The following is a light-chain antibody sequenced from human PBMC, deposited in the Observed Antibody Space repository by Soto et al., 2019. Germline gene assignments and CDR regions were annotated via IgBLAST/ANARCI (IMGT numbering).Light chain of an antibody. J-gene: IGKJ1*01. CDR2: DAS. V-gene: IGKV1-5*01. CDR3: QQYNTYSPTWT. Sequence: DIQMTQSPSTLSAFVGDRVTITCRSSQSISDWLAWYQQKPGKAPKLLIYDASSLEGGVPSRFSGSGSGTEFTLTISSLQRDDSATYYCQQYNTYSPTWTFGQGTKVDIK. CDR1: QSISDW.